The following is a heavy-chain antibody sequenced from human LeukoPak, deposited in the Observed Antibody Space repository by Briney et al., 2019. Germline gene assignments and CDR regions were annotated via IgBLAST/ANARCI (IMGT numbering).Heavy chain of an antibody. J-gene: IGHJ6*02. V-gene: IGHV1-8*01. D-gene: IGHD6-13*01. CDR2: MNPNSGNT. Sequence: GASVKVSCKASGYTFTSYDINWVRQATGQGLEWMGWMNPNSGNTGYAQKFQGRVTMTRNTSISTAYMELSSLRSEDTAVYYCARGRIAAAGTRADYYYYGMDVWGQGTTVTVSS. CDR1: GYTFTSYD. CDR3: ARGRIAAAGTRADYYYYGMDV.